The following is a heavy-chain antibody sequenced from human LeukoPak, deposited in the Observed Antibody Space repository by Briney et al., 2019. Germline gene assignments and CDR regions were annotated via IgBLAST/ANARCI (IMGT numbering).Heavy chain of an antibody. J-gene: IGHJ5*02. CDR3: AREKSVFLWFGENLGFDP. D-gene: IGHD3-10*01. V-gene: IGHV3-30*03. Sequence: PGGSLRLSCAASGFTFSSYGMHWVRQAPGKGLEWVAVISYDGSNKYYADSVKGRFTISRDNSKNTLYLQMNSLRAEDTAVYYCAREKSVFLWFGENLGFDPWGQGPLVTVSS. CDR2: ISYDGSNK. CDR1: GFTFSSYG.